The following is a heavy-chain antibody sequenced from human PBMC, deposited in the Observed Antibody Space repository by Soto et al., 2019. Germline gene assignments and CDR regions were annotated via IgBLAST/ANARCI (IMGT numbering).Heavy chain of an antibody. CDR1: GGTFSSYA. CDR3: VTPVPYYYDSSGYPNDAFDI. Sequence: SVKVSCKASGGTFSSYAISWVRQAPGQGLEWMGGIIPIFGIANYAQKFQGRVTITADESTSTAYMELSSLRSEDTAVYYCVTPVPYYYDSSGYPNDAFDIWGQGTMVTVSS. D-gene: IGHD3-22*01. CDR2: IIPIFGIA. J-gene: IGHJ3*02. V-gene: IGHV1-69*13.